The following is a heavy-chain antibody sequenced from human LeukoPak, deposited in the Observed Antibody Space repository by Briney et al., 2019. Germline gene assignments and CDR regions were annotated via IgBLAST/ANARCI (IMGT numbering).Heavy chain of an antibody. Sequence: PGGSLRLSCAASGFTFSNSAMHWVRQAPGKGLEWVAGISYDGSDKYYADSVKGRFSISRDNSKNTLNLQMNSLRVEDTAVYYCAGAGFGNWFDPWGQGTLVTVSS. V-gene: IGHV3-30*01. CDR1: GFTFSNSA. CDR2: ISYDGSDK. J-gene: IGHJ5*02. D-gene: IGHD3-10*01. CDR3: AGAGFGNWFDP.